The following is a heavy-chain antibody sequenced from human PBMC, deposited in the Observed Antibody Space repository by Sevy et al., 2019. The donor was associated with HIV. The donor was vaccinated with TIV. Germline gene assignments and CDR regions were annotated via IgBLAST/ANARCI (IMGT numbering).Heavy chain of an antibody. V-gene: IGHV4-38-2*01. D-gene: IGHD1-26*01. J-gene: IGHJ4*02. CDR1: DYSITSGYL. Sequence: SETLSLTCAVSDYSITSGYLWGWIRQPPGEGLEWIGSVFHSGSTYYNPSLNSRVIISVDTSKNQFSLKLNSVTAADTAMYYCAGENAWGRGYSWGQGTLVTVSS. CDR2: VFHSGST. CDR3: AGENAWGRGYS.